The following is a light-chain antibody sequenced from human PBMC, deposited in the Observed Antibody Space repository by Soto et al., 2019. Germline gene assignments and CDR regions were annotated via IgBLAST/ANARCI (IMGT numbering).Light chain of an antibody. V-gene: IGKV3-20*01. Sequence: EIVLTQSPGTLSLSPGERATLSCRASQSVSSSYLAWYQQQPGQAPRLLIYGASSRATGIPDRFSSSGSGTDFTLTISRLETEDCAVYYCQQDGSSPLTFGGGTKVEIK. CDR2: GAS. CDR3: QQDGSSPLT. J-gene: IGKJ4*01. CDR1: QSVSSSY.